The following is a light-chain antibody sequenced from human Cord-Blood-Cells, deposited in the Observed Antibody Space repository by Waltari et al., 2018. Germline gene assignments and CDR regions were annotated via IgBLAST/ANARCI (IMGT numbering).Light chain of an antibody. CDR1: SSNIGNNY. V-gene: IGLV1-51*01. Sequence: QSVLKQPPSVSAAPGQKVTISCSGSSSNIGNNYVSWYQQLPGTAPKLLIYDNNKRPSGIPDRFSGSKSGTSATLGITGLQTGDEADYYCGTWDSSLSDVVFGGGTKLTVL. J-gene: IGLJ2*01. CDR2: DNN. CDR3: GTWDSSLSDVV.